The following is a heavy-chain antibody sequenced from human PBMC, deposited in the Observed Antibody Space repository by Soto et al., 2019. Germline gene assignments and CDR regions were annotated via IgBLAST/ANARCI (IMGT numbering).Heavy chain of an antibody. CDR1: GYTFTNYG. D-gene: IGHD3-22*01. CDR2: ISAYSGNA. J-gene: IGHJ4*02. V-gene: IGHV1-18*01. Sequence: ASVKVSCKASGYTFTNYGITWVRQAPGQGLEWMGWISAYSGNAKYAQKVQGRVTMTTDTSTSIAYMDLRSLTSDDTAVYYCARLGDYDSSGRDYWGQGTLVTVSS. CDR3: ARLGDYDSSGRDY.